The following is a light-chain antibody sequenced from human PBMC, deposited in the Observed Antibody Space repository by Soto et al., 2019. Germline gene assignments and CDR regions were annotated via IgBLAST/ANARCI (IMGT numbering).Light chain of an antibody. CDR2: DAS. CDR3: QQRTNWPLTT. V-gene: IGKV3D-20*02. CDR1: QSVSNNY. Sequence: EIVLTQSPGTLSLSPGERATLSCRAIQSVSNNYLAWYQHKPGQAPRLLIYDASNRATGIPARFSGSGSGTDFTLTISSLEPEDFAVYYCQQRTNWPLTTFGHGTRLEIK. J-gene: IGKJ5*01.